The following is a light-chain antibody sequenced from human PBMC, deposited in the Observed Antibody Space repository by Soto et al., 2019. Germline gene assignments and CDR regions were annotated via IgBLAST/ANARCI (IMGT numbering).Light chain of an antibody. CDR1: RSYVGGYSY. J-gene: IGLJ1*01. CDR2: DVS. V-gene: IGLV2-14*01. Sequence: SVLSQPAPLSLSPGQSISISFPGNRSYVGGYSYVSWYQQQPGKAPKLVISDVSNRPSGVSDRFSGSKSGNTASLTISGLQTEDEADYYCASYTTSSTYVFGTGTKVTVL. CDR3: ASYTTSSTYV.